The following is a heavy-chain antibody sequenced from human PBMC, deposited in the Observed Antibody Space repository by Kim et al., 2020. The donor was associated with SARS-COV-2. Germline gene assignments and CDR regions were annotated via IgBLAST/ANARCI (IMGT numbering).Heavy chain of an antibody. J-gene: IGHJ4*02. Sequence: ASVKVSCKASGYSFTTYAIGWVRQAPGQGLEWMGWLSTYNGNPNSAQKFQGRVTMTADTSTSTAYLDLRSLRSDDTAVYYCARVESYTAMNFDWGQGTLVTVSS. V-gene: IGHV1-18*01. D-gene: IGHD5-18*01. CDR2: LSTYNGNP. CDR3: ARVESYTAMNFD. CDR1: GYSFTTYA.